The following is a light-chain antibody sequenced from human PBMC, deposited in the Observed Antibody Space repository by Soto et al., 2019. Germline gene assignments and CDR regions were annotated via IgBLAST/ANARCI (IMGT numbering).Light chain of an antibody. V-gene: IGKV3-20*01. CDR3: QQYDNSLRT. CDR1: QSVDSSY. CDR2: GTS. J-gene: IGKJ2*02. Sequence: ENALTQSPGTLSLSPGERATLSCRASQSVDSSYLAWYQQKPGQAPRLLIYGTSSRATGISDRFSGTGSGTDFALTINRLEPEDFAVYYCQQYDNSLRTFGQGTKLEIK.